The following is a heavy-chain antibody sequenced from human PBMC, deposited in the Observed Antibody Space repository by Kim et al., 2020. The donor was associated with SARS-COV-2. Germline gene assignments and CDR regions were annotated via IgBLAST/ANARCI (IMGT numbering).Heavy chain of an antibody. J-gene: IGHJ4*02. V-gene: IGHV1-18*03. D-gene: IGHD6-13*01. CDR1: GYTFTSYG. CDR2: ISAYNGNT. Sequence: ASVKVSCKASGYTFTSYGISWVRQAPGQGLEWMGWISAYNGNTNYAQKLQGRVTMTTDTSTSTAYMELRSLRSDDMAVYYCARQNWFPYSSSWYYFDYWGQGTLVTVSS. CDR3: ARQNWFPYSSSWYYFDY.